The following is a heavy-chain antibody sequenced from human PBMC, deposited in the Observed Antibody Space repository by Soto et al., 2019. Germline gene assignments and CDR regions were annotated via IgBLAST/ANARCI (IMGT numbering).Heavy chain of an antibody. CDR2: ISSGGGTV. Sequence: GGSLRLSCAASGFTFSFYDVNWVRQAPGKGLEWVSYISSGGGTVYYADSVKGRFTISRDNAKNSLYLQMNSLRAEDTAVYYCARKASDDLDYWGQGTLVTVSS. J-gene: IGHJ4*02. D-gene: IGHD1-1*01. CDR1: GFTFSFYD. V-gene: IGHV3-48*03. CDR3: ARKASDDLDY.